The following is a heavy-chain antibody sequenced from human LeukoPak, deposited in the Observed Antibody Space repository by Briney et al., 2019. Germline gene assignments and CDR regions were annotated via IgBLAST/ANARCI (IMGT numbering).Heavy chain of an antibody. Sequence: GESLRLSCAASGFTFSNYTMNWVRQASGKGLERVSSISSSSNYIYYAGSIKGRCTISRDNAKNSLYLQWDSLRAVDTAVYYCALLNYWGQGTLVTVSS. D-gene: IGHD2/OR15-2a*01. CDR1: GFTFSNYT. V-gene: IGHV3-21*01. CDR3: ALLNY. CDR2: ISSSSNYI. J-gene: IGHJ4*02.